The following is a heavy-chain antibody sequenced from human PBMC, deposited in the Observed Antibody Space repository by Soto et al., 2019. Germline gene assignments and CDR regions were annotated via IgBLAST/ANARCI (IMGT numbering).Heavy chain of an antibody. D-gene: IGHD1-26*01. CDR3: AIEGMGFGY. Sequence: QMVESGGCLIQPGGSLRLSCAASGFTVSSNYMSWVRQAPGKGLEWVSVVYSTGSTYYADSVKGRFTISRDISKNVIYLHMDSLRAEDTAVYYCAIEGMGFGYWGQGTLVTVSS. J-gene: IGHJ4*02. CDR2: VYSTGST. CDR1: GFTVSSNY. V-gene: IGHV3-53*01.